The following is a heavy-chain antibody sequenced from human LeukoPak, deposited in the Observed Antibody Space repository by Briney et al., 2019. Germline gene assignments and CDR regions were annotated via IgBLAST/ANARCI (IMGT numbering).Heavy chain of an antibody. V-gene: IGHV3-64*01. J-gene: IGHJ4*02. CDR1: GFTFSNYA. CDR2: TSGNGGTT. D-gene: IGHD5-24*01. CDR3: ARDGKATNDY. Sequence: GGSLRHSCAASGFTFSNYAMQWVRQAPEKRLEYVSGTSGNGGTTYYANSVKGRFTMSRDNSRNTLYLQMGSLRPEDTAVYYCARDGKATNDYWGQGTLVTVSS.